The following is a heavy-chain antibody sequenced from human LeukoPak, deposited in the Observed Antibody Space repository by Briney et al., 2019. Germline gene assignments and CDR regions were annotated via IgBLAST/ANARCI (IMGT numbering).Heavy chain of an antibody. CDR2: IYYSGST. J-gene: IGHJ6*03. Sequence: SETLSLTCTVSGGSISSYYWSWIRQRPGKGLEWMGYIYYSGSTNYNPSLKSRVTISVDTSNNQFSLKLSSVTAADTAVYYCARVAGGSGVYYYYYYMDVWGKGNTVTISS. CDR1: GGSISSYY. D-gene: IGHD3-10*01. CDR3: ARVAGGSGVYYYYYYMDV. V-gene: IGHV4-59*01.